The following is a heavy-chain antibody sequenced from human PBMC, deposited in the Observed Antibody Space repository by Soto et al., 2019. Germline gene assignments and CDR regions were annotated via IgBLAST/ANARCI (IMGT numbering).Heavy chain of an antibody. V-gene: IGHV4-39*01. CDR1: GDSISTSTYY. D-gene: IGHD3-22*01. CDR3: ARQNYYDSSCYNY. J-gene: IGHJ4*02. CDR2: IFYTGST. Sequence: PSETLSLTCSVSGDSISTSTYYWAWIRQPPGKGLEWIGNIFYTGSTYYNPSLKSRVTISADMSRNQFSLKLSSVTAADTAVYYCARQNYYDSSCYNYWGQGTLVTVPQ.